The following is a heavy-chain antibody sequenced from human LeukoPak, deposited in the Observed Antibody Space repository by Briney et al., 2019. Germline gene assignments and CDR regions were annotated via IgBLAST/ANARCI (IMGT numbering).Heavy chain of an antibody. CDR2: IIPFFGTA. Sequence: SVKVSCKASGGTFSSYAISWVRQAPGQGLEWMGGIIPFFGTANYAQKFQGRVTITADESTSTAYMELSSLRSEDTAVYYCARGVAVAGTIDRSVFPYYFDYWGQGTLVPVSS. CDR1: GGTFSSYA. V-gene: IGHV1-69*13. J-gene: IGHJ4*02. D-gene: IGHD6-19*01. CDR3: ARGVAVAGTIDRSVFPYYFDY.